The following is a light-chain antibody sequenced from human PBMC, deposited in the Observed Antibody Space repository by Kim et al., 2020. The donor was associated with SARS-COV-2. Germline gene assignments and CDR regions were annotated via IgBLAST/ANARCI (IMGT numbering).Light chain of an antibody. CDR1: QSSGTY. Sequence: SGSVGDTVTHTCRSSQSSGTYIKLYPQRPGKAPKLLIYAASTLQSGVPSMFSGAGSVPQFTLSISSLQPEDFATYYCQQSFSIPYTFGKGTKLEI. CDR2: AAS. J-gene: IGKJ2*01. CDR3: QQSFSIPYT. V-gene: IGKV1-39*01.